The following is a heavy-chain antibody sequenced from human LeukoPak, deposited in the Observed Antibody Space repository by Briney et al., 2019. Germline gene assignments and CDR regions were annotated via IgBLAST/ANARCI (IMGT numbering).Heavy chain of an antibody. CDR2: ICGSGIST. V-gene: IGHV3-23*01. Sequence: GASLRLSCAASGFTFSSYAVSWVRQAPGKGLEWVSTICGSGISTYYADSVKGRFTISRDNSKNTLYVQMNSLRAEDTALYYCARGYSIGWYNSFEYWGQGTLVTVSS. CDR3: ARGYSIGWYNSFEY. CDR1: GFTFSSYA. D-gene: IGHD6-19*01. J-gene: IGHJ4*02.